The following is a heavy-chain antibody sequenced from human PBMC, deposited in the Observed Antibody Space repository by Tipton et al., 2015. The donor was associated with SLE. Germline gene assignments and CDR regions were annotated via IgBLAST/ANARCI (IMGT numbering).Heavy chain of an antibody. V-gene: IGHV3-7*01. CDR1: GFTFSNHW. J-gene: IGHJ4*02. Sequence: SLRLSCAASGFTFSNHWMSWVRQAPGKGLEWVANINQDGSEKYHVDSVKGRFTISRDNAKNSLYLQMNSLRAEDTAVYYCARGGSNWNEAGYWGQGTLVTVSS. D-gene: IGHD1-20*01. CDR3: ARGGSNWNEAGY. CDR2: INQDGSEK.